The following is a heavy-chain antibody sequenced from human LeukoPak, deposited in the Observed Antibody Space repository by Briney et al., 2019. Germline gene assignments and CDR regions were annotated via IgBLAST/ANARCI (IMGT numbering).Heavy chain of an antibody. J-gene: IGHJ4*02. V-gene: IGHV3-7*04. D-gene: IGHD2-15*01. CDR3: ARLYCSGGGCYNYFDY. Sequence: GGSLRLSCAASGFTFSSYWMSWVRQAPGRGLEWVASINQDGSAEYYVDSVKGRFTISRDNAKNSLYLQMNSLRAEDTAVHYCARLYCSGGGCYNYFDYWGQGTLVTVSS. CDR2: INQDGSAE. CDR1: GFTFSSYW.